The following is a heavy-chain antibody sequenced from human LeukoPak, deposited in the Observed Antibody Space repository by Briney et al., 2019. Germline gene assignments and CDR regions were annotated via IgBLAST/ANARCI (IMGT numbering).Heavy chain of an antibody. D-gene: IGHD2-21*01. CDR2: IYYSGSA. J-gene: IGHJ2*01. CDR1: GGSISSYY. V-gene: IGHV4-59*01. CDR3: ASLWGSNWFFAL. Sequence: SETLSLTCTVSGGSISSYYGSWIRQPPGKGLEWIGYIYYSGSAAYNPSLRSRVTISVDTSKNQFSLRLTSVTAADTAVYYCASLWGSNWFFALWGRGTLVTVSS.